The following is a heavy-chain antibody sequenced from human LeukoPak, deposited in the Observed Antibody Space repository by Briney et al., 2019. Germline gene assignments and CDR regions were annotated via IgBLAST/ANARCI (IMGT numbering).Heavy chain of an antibody. CDR3: AKERRD. D-gene: IGHD6-25*01. CDR2: ISWNSGSI. CDR1: GFTFDDYA. J-gene: IGHJ4*02. V-gene: IGHV3-9*01. Sequence: PGRSLRLSCAASGFTFDDYAMHWVRQAPGKGLEWVSGISWNSGSIGYADSVKGRFTISRDNAKNSLYLQMNSLRAEDTAVYYCAKERRDWGQGTLVTVSS.